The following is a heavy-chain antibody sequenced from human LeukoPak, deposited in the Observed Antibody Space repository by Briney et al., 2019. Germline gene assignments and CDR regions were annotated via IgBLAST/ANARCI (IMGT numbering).Heavy chain of an antibody. D-gene: IGHD3-10*01. V-gene: IGHV1-69*06. J-gene: IGHJ3*02. CDR2: IIPIFGTA. CDR1: GGTFSSYA. Sequence: SVKVSCKASGGTFSSYAISWVRQAPGQGLEWMGGIIPIFGTANYAQKFQGRVTITADKSTSTAYMELSSLRSEDTAVYYCARDPGTMVRGVLNDAFDIWGQGTMVTVSS. CDR3: ARDPGTMVRGVLNDAFDI.